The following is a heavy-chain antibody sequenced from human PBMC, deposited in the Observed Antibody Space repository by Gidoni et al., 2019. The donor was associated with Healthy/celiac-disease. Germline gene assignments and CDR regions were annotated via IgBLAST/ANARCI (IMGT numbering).Heavy chain of an antibody. Sequence: QVQLVQSGAEGKKPGASVKVSCKASGYTFTSYYMHWVRQAPGQGLEWMGIINPSGGSTSYEQKFQGRVTMTRDTSTSTVYMELSSLRSEDTAVYYCARDPMRGLVVVVAATRRYYGMDVWGQGTTVTVSS. D-gene: IGHD2-15*01. CDR1: GYTFTSYY. CDR2: INPSGGST. V-gene: IGHV1-46*01. J-gene: IGHJ6*02. CDR3: ARDPMRGLVVVVAATRRYYGMDV.